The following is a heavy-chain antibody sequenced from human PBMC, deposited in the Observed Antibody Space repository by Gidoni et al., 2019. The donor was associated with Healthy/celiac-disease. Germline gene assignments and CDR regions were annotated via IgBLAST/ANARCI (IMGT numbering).Heavy chain of an antibody. Sequence: QVQLVESGGGVVQPGRSLRLSCAATGFTFSRYGRHWVRQAPGKGLEWVAVISCDGSNKDYAYSVKGRFTISRDNSKNTLYLQMHSLRAEDATVCYCAKDFRGENCMDVWGQGTTVTVSS. CDR2: ISCDGSNK. CDR1: GFTFSRYG. D-gene: IGHD2-21*01. J-gene: IGHJ6*02. CDR3: AKDFRGENCMDV. V-gene: IGHV3-30*18.